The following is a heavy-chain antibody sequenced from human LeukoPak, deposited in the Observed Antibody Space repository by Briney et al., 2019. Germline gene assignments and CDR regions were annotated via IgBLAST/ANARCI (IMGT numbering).Heavy chain of an antibody. Sequence: ASVKVSCKASGYTFTGYYMHWVRQAPGQGLEWMGWINPNSGGTNYAQKFQGWVTMTRDTSISTAYMELSGLRSDDTAVYYCARGRSMVRGVTDLYYFDYWGQGTLVTVSA. CDR2: INPNSGGT. D-gene: IGHD3-10*01. CDR3: ARGRSMVRGVTDLYYFDY. V-gene: IGHV1-2*04. CDR1: GYTFTGYY. J-gene: IGHJ4*02.